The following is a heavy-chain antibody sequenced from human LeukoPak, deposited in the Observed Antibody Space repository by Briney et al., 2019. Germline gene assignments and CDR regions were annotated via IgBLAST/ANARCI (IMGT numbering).Heavy chain of an antibody. J-gene: IGHJ5*02. CDR2: INPNSGGT. V-gene: IGHV1-2*02. Sequence: ASVKVSCKASGYTFTGYYMHWVRPAPGQGLEWMGWINPNSGGTNYAQKFQGRVTMTRDTSISTAYMELSRLRSDDTAVYYCARDAGDAENWFDPWGQGTLVTVSS. D-gene: IGHD3-16*01. CDR1: GYTFTGYY. CDR3: ARDAGDAENWFDP.